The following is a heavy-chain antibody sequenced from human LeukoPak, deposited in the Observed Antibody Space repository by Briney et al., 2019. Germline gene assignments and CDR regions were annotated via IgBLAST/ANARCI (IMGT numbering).Heavy chain of an antibody. J-gene: IGHJ6*04. CDR2: ISWNSGSI. D-gene: IGHD3-10*01. CDR1: GFTFDDYA. V-gene: IGHV3-9*01. CDR3: AKDEAGIRALDV. Sequence: PGGSLRLSCAASGFTFDDYAMHWVRQAPGKGLEWVSGISWNSGSIGYADSVKGRFTISRDNAKNSLYLQMNSLRTEDTALYYCAKDEAGIRALDVWGKGTTVTVSS.